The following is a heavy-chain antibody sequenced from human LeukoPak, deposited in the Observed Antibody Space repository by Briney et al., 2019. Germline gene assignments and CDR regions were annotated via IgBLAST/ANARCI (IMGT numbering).Heavy chain of an antibody. CDR1: GGSISSDDYC. J-gene: IGHJ3*02. CDR2: IYYSGST. V-gene: IGHV4-31*03. D-gene: IGHD5-24*01. Sequence: SETLSLTCSVSGGSISSDDYCWNWIRQHPGKGLEWIGYIYYSGSTYYNPSLKSRVALSVDTSKNQFSLKLSSLTAADAAVYYCAKSREEIRGLDAFDIWGQGTMVTVSS. CDR3: AKSREEIRGLDAFDI.